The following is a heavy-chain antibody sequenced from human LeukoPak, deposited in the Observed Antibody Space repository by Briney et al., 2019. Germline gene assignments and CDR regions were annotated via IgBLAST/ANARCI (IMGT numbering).Heavy chain of an antibody. J-gene: IGHJ4*02. D-gene: IGHD2-15*01. CDR2: ISYDGSNK. Sequence: QPGRSLRLSCAASGFTFSSYAMYWVRQAPGKGLEWVAVISYDGSNKYYADSVKGRFTISRDNSKNILYLQMGSLRPEDMAVYYCARYGPGSCYDSWGQGTLVTVSS. CDR3: ARYGPGSCYDS. CDR1: GFTFSSYA. V-gene: IGHV3-30*14.